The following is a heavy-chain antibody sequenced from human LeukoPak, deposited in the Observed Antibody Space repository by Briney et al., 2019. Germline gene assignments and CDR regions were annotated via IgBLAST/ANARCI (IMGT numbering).Heavy chain of an antibody. D-gene: IGHD6-13*01. J-gene: IGHJ4*02. CDR1: GFTFSSYA. Sequence: GGSLRLSCAASGFTFSSYAMHWVRQAPGKGLEWVAVISYDGSSKYYADSVKGRFTISRDNSKNTLYLQMNSLRAEDTAVYYCARDLAGLDYWGQGTLVTVSS. CDR3: ARDLAGLDY. CDR2: ISYDGSSK. V-gene: IGHV3-30-3*01.